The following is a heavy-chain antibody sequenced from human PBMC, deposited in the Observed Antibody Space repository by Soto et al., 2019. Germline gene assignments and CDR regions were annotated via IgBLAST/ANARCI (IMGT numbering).Heavy chain of an antibody. CDR1: GFTFGNAW. J-gene: IGHJ6*02. V-gene: IGHV3-15*01. CDR3: TTLKQWLVLRYYYGMDV. D-gene: IGHD6-19*01. Sequence: GGSLRLSCAASGFTFGNAWMSWVRQAPGKGLEWVGRIKSKTDGGTTDYAAPVKGRFTISRDDSKNTLYLQMNSLKTEDTAVYYCTTLKQWLVLRYYYGMDVWGQGTTVTVSS. CDR2: IKSKTDGGTT.